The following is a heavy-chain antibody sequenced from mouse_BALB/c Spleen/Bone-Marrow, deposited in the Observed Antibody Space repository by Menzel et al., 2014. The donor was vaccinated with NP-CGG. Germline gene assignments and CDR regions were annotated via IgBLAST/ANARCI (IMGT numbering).Heavy chain of an antibody. D-gene: IGHD4-1*01. CDR1: GYAFSSSW. V-gene: IGHV1-82*01. J-gene: IGHJ3*01. CDR3: ARGRDWDAWFAY. CDR2: IYPGDGDT. Sequence: VQLQQSGPELVKPGASEKISCRASGYAFSSSWMNWVKQRPGQGLEWVGRIYPGDGDTNYNGKFKGKATLTADKSSSTAYMQLSSLTSVDSAVYFCARGRDWDAWFAYWGQGTLVTVSA.